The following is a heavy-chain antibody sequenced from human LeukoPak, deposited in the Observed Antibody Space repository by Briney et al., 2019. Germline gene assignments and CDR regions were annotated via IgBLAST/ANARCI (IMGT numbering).Heavy chain of an antibody. CDR2: INTDNGNT. V-gene: IGHV1-3*04. CDR3: ARVSIVITAAAIFDY. Sequence: ASVKVSCKASGYTFTTYAMHWVRQAPGQRLEWMGWINTDNGNTEYSQKFQGRVTITRDTSASTAYMELSSLRSEDTAVYYCARVSIVITAAAIFDYWGQGTLVTVSS. J-gene: IGHJ4*02. CDR1: GYTFTTYA. D-gene: IGHD2-2*01.